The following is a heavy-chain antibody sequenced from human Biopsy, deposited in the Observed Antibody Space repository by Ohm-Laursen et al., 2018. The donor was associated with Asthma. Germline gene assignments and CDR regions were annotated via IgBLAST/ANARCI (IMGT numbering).Heavy chain of an antibody. CDR3: ARRGGVRRYFDY. Sequence: SQTLSLTCTVSGDSISSNFYYWSWVRQPPGKGLEWIGYIYYIGSTYYNPSLKSRVAISLDTSKNQFSLKLSSVTAADTAVYFCARRGGVRRYFDYWGQGTLVTVSS. CDR1: GDSISSNFYY. V-gene: IGHV4-30-4*01. CDR2: IYYIGST. D-gene: IGHD3-16*01. J-gene: IGHJ4*02.